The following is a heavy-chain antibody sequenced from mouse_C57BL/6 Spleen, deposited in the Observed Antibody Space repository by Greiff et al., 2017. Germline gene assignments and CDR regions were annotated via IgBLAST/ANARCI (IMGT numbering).Heavy chain of an antibody. J-gene: IGHJ3*01. Sequence: EVKLMESGAELEKPGASVKLSCTASGFNIKDYYMHWVKQRTEQGLEWIGRIDPEDGETKYAPKFQGKATITADTSSNTAYLQLSSLTSEDTAVYYCARYYGSSPAWFAYWGQGTLVTVSA. CDR2: IDPEDGET. CDR3: ARYYGSSPAWFAY. CDR1: GFNIKDYY. D-gene: IGHD1-1*01. V-gene: IGHV14-2*01.